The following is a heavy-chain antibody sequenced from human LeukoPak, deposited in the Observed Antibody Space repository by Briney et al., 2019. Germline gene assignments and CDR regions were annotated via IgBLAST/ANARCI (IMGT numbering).Heavy chain of an antibody. CDR2: VHYSGTT. D-gene: IGHD4-17*01. CDR1: DGSITNYD. V-gene: IGHV4-59*01. J-gene: IGHJ4*02. CDR3: ARGYGDFRVEGRYFHS. Sequence: SETLSLTCTVSDGSITNYDWSWVRQPPGKGLEFIGHVHYSGTTNYNPSLRSRVTISIDTSKQHFFLKLKSVTAADTAVYHCARGYGDFRVEGRYFHSWGQGTLVTVSS.